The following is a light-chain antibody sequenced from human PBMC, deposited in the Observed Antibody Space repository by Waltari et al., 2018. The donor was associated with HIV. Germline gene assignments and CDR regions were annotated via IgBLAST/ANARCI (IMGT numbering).Light chain of an antibody. J-gene: IGKJ1*01. Sequence: DIQMTQSPSSLSASVGDRITITCRASQSSSSYLNWYQQKPGKAPKLLIYAASSLQSGVPSRFRGSGSGKDFTLTISSLQPEDFATYYCQQSYSTPWTFGQGTKVEIK. CDR2: AAS. V-gene: IGKV1-39*01. CDR1: QSSSSY. CDR3: QQSYSTPWT.